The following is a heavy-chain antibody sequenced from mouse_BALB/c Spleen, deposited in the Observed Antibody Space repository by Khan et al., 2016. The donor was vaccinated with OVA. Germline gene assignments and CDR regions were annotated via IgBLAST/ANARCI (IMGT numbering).Heavy chain of an antibody. CDR2: ISSGGDYT. CDR3: ADHLTGSLAY. V-gene: IGHV5-6*01. Sequence: EVELVESGGDLVKPGGSLKLSCAASGFTFSSYSMSWVRQTPDKRLEWVASISSGGDYTYYPDSVKGRFTISRDNAKNTLYLQMSDLKSEDTAMYYCADHLTGSLAYWGQGSLGTVSA. D-gene: IGHD4-1*01. J-gene: IGHJ3*01. CDR1: GFTFSSYS.